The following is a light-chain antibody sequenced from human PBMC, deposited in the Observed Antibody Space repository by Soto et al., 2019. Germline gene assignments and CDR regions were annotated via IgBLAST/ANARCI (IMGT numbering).Light chain of an antibody. Sequence: QCVLTQPPSASGSFGQSVTISCTGTSSDVGGYNYVSWYQQHPGKAPKLMIYEVSERPSGVPDRFSGSKSGNTASLTVSGLQADDEADYYCSSYSGTNYHYVFGTGTKLTVL. CDR1: SSDVGGYNY. CDR2: EVS. V-gene: IGLV2-8*01. CDR3: SSYSGTNYHYV. J-gene: IGLJ1*01.